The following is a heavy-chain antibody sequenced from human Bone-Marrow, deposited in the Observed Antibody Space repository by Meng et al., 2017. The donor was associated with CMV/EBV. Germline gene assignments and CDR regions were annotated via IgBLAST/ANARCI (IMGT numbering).Heavy chain of an antibody. CDR2: IDWDDDK. V-gene: IGHV2-70D*14. CDR1: GFSLSTSGMR. D-gene: IGHD3-22*01. J-gene: IGHJ4*02. CDR3: ARIPRAGYYDSSGYDYFNY. Sequence: SGPTLVKPTQTLTLTCTFSGFSLSTSGMRVSWIRQPPGKALEWLARIDWDDDKFYSTSLKTRLTISKDTSKNQVVLTMTNMDPVDTATYYCARIPRAGYYDSSGYDYFNYWAQGTLVTFSS.